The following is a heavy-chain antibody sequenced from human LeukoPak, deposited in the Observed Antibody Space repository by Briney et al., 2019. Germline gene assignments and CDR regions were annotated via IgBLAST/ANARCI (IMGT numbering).Heavy chain of an antibody. CDR3: ARSSPSIAAAGLFDY. CDR2: ISAYNGNT. D-gene: IGHD6-13*01. Sequence: SVKVSCKASGYTFTSYGISWVRQAPGQGLEWMGWISAYNGNTNYAQKLQGRVTMTTDTSTSTAYMELRSLRSDDTAVYYCARSSPSIAAAGLFDYWGQGTLVTVSS. V-gene: IGHV1-18*01. J-gene: IGHJ4*02. CDR1: GYTFTSYG.